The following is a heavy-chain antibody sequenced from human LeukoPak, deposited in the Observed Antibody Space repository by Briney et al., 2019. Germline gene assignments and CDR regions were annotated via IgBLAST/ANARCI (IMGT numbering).Heavy chain of an antibody. CDR3: SSSGVEEWQGLHF. CDR2: FDVAETDT. V-gene: IGHV1-24*01. CDR1: GYTLSELS. D-gene: IGHD3-3*01. Sequence: ASVKVSCKVSGYTLSELSMHWVRQSPGKGLEWMGGFDVAETDTIYAQKFQGRVTMTEDTSTDTAYMELNSLSSEDTAVYYCSSSGVEEWQGLHFWGQGALVTVSS. J-gene: IGHJ4*02.